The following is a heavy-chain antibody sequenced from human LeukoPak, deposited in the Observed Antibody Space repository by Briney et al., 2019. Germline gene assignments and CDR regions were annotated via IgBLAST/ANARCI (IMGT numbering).Heavy chain of an antibody. D-gene: IGHD3-10*01. J-gene: IGHJ4*02. Sequence: SETLSLTCTVSGASVSSGGYYLSWIRQPPGKGLEWIGYIYYSGSTNYNPSLKSRVTISVDTSKNQFSLKVNSVTAADTAIYYCARRGGSGRSFDYWGQGTLVTVSS. CDR1: GASVSSGGYY. CDR2: IYYSGST. V-gene: IGHV4-61*08. CDR3: ARRGGSGRSFDY.